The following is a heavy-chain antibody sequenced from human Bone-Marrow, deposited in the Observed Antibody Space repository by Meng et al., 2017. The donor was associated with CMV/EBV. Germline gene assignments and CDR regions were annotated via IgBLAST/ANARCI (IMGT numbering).Heavy chain of an antibody. Sequence: ASVKVSCKASGYTFTSHGISWVRQAPGQGLEWMGWISAYNGNTNYAQKLQGRVTMTTDTSTSTAYMELRSLRSDDTAVYYFARAAAAAGTFYYYGMDDWGQGTTVTVSS. J-gene: IGHJ6*02. CDR2: ISAYNGNT. D-gene: IGHD6-13*01. V-gene: IGHV1-18*01. CDR1: GYTFTSHG. CDR3: ARAAAAAGTFYYYGMDD.